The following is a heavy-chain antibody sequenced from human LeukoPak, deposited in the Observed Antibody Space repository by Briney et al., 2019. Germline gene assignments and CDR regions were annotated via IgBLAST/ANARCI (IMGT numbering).Heavy chain of an antibody. Sequence: SETLSLTCTVSGGSISSSSYYWGWIRQPPGKGLEWIGNIYYTGSTYYNPSLKSRVTISVDTSKNQFSLKLSSVTAADTAVYYCARQTGSGLFILPGGQGTLVTVSS. CDR2: IYYTGST. CDR3: ARQTGSGLFILP. J-gene: IGHJ4*02. CDR1: GGSISSSSYY. D-gene: IGHD3/OR15-3a*01. V-gene: IGHV4-39*01.